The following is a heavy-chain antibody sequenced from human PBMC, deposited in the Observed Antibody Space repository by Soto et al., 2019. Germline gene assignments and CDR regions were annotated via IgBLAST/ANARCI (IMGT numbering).Heavy chain of an antibody. Sequence: GGSLRLSCAASGFTFSSYSMNWVRQAPGKGLEWVSSISSSSSYIYYADSVKGRFTISRDNAKNSLYLQMNSVRAEDTAVYYCARTSSRLYYYYYMDVWGKGTTVTVSS. V-gene: IGHV3-21*01. J-gene: IGHJ6*03. D-gene: IGHD6-13*01. CDR2: ISSSSSYI. CDR3: ARTSSRLYYYYYMDV. CDR1: GFTFSSYS.